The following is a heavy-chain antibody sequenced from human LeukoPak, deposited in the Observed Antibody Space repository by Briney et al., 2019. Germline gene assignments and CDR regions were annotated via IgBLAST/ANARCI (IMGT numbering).Heavy chain of an antibody. CDR2: IHYSGST. J-gene: IGHJ4*02. V-gene: IGHV4-59*01. CDR3: ARMIAVDGVYFDY. Sequence: SETLSLTCSVSGGSISTDYWSWIRQPPGKGLEWIGYIHYSGSTNYNPSLKSRVTISKDTSKNQLSLRLSSVIAADKAVYYCARMIAVDGVYFDYWGQGTLVTVSS. D-gene: IGHD6-19*01. CDR1: GGSISTDY.